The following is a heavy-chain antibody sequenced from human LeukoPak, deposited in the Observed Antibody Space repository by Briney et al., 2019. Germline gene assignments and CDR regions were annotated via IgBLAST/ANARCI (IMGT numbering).Heavy chain of an antibody. D-gene: IGHD5-18*01. CDR3: AKDVRGYSYGFDY. CDR1: GFTFDDYA. J-gene: IGHJ4*02. V-gene: IGHV3-9*03. Sequence: PGGSLRLSCAASGFTFDDYAMHWVRQAPGKGLEWVSGISWNSGSIGYADSVKGRFTISRDNAKNSLYLQMNSLRAEDMALYYCAKDVRGYSYGFDYWGQGTLVTVSS. CDR2: ISWNSGSI.